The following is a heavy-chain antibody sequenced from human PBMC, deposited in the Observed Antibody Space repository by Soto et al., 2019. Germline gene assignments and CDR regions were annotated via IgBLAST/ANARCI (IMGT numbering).Heavy chain of an antibody. Sequence: ASVKVSCKASGYTFTSYGISWVRQAPGQGLEWMGWISAYYGNTNYAQKLQGRVTMTTDTSTSTAYMELRSLRSDDTAVYYCARDQVVVVPAATHNYYYMAVWGEGTTVTVSS. V-gene: IGHV1-18*01. CDR1: GYTFTSYG. CDR3: ARDQVVVVPAATHNYYYMAV. D-gene: IGHD2-2*01. J-gene: IGHJ6*03. CDR2: ISAYYGNT.